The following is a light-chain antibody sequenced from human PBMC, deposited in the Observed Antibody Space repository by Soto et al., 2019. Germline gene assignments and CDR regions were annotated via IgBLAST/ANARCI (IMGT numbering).Light chain of an antibody. J-gene: IGKJ3*01. Sequence: EIVLTQSPATLSLSPGERATLSCRASQSVRTSLACYQQKPDQAPRLLIYDSSNRAPGIPARFSGSGSGTAFTLTISRLEPEDFAVYYCQQRSDWPVTFGPGTKVDNK. V-gene: IGKV3-11*01. CDR2: DSS. CDR1: QSVRTS. CDR3: QQRSDWPVT.